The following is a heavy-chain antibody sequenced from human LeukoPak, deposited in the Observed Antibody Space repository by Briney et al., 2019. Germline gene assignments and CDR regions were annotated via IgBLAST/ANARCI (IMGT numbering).Heavy chain of an antibody. Sequence: SETLSLTCTVSGYSISSGYYWGWIRQPPGKGLQWIGYIYHSGSTYYNPSLKSRVTISVGTSKNQFSLKLSSVTAADTAVYYCARGYGSGSYRRGAFDYWGQGTLVTVSS. CDR2: IYHSGST. J-gene: IGHJ4*02. D-gene: IGHD3-10*01. V-gene: IGHV4-38-2*02. CDR3: ARGYGSGSYRRGAFDY. CDR1: GYSISSGYY.